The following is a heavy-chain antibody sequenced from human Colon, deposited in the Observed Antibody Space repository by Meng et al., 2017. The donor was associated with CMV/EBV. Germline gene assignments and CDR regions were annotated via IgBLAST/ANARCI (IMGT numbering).Heavy chain of an antibody. CDR1: GFTFSSYE. J-gene: IGHJ4*02. CDR3: ARAPGNYLSPYYFDF. D-gene: IGHD1-14*01. Sequence: GESLKISCAASGFTFSSYEMNWVRQAPGKGLEWVAYISRGSSAIYYADSVKGRFTISRDNAKNLLYLQMTSLRAEDTAIYYCARAPGNYLSPYYFDFWGQGTLVTVSS. V-gene: IGHV3-48*03. CDR2: ISRGSSAI.